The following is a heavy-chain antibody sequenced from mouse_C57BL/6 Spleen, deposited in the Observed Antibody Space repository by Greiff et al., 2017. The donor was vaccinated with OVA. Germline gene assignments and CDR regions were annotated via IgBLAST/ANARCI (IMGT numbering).Heavy chain of an antibody. CDR2: INPNNGGT. Sequence: EVQLQQSGPELVKPGASVKISCKASGYTFTDYYMNWVKQSHGKSLEWIGDINPNNGGTSYNQKFKGKATLTVDKSSSTAYMELRSLTSEDSAVYYCARDDGGWFAYWGQGTLVTVSA. J-gene: IGHJ3*01. CDR3: ARDDGGWFAY. CDR1: GYTFTDYY. D-gene: IGHD2-3*01. V-gene: IGHV1-26*01.